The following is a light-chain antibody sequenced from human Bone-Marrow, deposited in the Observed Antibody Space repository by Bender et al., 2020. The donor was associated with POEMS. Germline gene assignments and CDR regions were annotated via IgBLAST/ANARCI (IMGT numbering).Light chain of an antibody. V-gene: IGLV1-36*01. CDR1: SSNIGNHG. Sequence: QAVVTQPPSLSDAPRQRVTISCSGSSSNIGNHGVNWYQQLPGEAPKLLIYYDDLLTPGVSDRFSASKSGTAAYLAISELQAEDGGVYDCAAWDDSMGGWVFGGGTKLTVL. CDR3: AAWDDSMGGWV. CDR2: YDD. J-gene: IGLJ3*02.